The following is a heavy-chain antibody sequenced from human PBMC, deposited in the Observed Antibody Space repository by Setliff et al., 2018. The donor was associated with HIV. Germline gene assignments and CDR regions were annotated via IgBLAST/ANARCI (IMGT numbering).Heavy chain of an antibody. Sequence: PSETLSLTCTVSGASISSSGHYWGWVRQTPGKGLQWIGHIYYSGSAYYNPSLRSRVTISVDTSNNQFSLKVYSVTAADTAIYYCARRPDGSDIWGQGTVVTVSS. V-gene: IGHV4-39*01. CDR3: ARRPDGSDI. J-gene: IGHJ3*02. CDR1: GASISSSGHY. CDR2: IYYSGSA.